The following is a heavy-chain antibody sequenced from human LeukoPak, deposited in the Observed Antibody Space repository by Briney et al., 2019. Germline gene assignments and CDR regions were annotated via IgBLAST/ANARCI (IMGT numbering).Heavy chain of an antibody. CDR1: GFTFSSYS. CDR2: ISSSSSHI. J-gene: IGHJ6*02. D-gene: IGHD3-22*01. Sequence: GGSLRLSCAASGFTFSSYSMNWVRQAPRKGLEWVSSISSSSSHIYYADSVKGRFTISRDNAKNSLYLQMDSLRAEDTAVYYCARDLLSYDSSGYYPTWYYGMDVWGQGTTVTVSS. V-gene: IGHV3-21*01. CDR3: ARDLLSYDSSGYYPTWYYGMDV.